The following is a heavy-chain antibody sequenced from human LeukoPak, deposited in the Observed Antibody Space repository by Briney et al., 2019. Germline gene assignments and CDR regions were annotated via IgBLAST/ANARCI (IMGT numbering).Heavy chain of an antibody. J-gene: IGHJ6*02. Sequence: SETLSLTCAVYGASFSGYYWSWIRPPPGKGLEWIGAINHSGSTNYNPSLKSRVTISVDTSKNQFSLKLSSVTAAETAVYYRAGRKYQPLNALYYYYGMDVWGQGTTVTVSS. CDR1: GASFSGYY. CDR2: INHSGST. V-gene: IGHV4-34*01. CDR3: AGRKYQPLNALYYYYGMDV. D-gene: IGHD4/OR15-4a*01.